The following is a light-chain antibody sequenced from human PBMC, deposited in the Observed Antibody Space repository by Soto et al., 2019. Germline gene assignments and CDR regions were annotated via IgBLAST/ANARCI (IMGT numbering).Light chain of an antibody. J-gene: IGKJ1*01. CDR3: KKDVNSPWA. CDR1: QSVSSSF. V-gene: IGKV3-20*01. Sequence: EIVLTQSPGTLSLSPGERATLSCRASQSVSSSFLAWYQQKPGQAPRLLIYGASNRATGIPDRFSGSGSGTDFNLTISRLEPEDFAVYYCKKDVNSPWAFGQGTKVAIE. CDR2: GAS.